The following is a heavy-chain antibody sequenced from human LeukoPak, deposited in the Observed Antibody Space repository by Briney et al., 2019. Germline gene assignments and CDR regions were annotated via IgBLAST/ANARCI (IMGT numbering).Heavy chain of an antibody. Sequence: SETLSLTCAASGGSISSGGYSWSWIRQPPGKGLEWIGYIYHSGSTYYNPSLKSRVTISVDRSKNQFSLKLSSVTAADTAVYYCARGSMVRGVRASYYFDYWGQGTLVTVSS. CDR1: GGSISSGGYS. CDR2: IYHSGST. V-gene: IGHV4-30-2*01. D-gene: IGHD3-10*01. CDR3: ARGSMVRGVRASYYFDY. J-gene: IGHJ4*02.